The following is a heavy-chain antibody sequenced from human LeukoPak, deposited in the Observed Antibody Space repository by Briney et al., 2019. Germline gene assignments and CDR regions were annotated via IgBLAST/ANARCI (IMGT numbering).Heavy chain of an antibody. J-gene: IGHJ4*02. Sequence: SETLSLTCTVSGGSISSGSYYWSWIRQPAGKGLEWIGRIYTSGSANYNPSLKSRVTISVDTSKNQFSLKLSSVTAADTAVYYCARDQAARSVVPPIWGQGTLVTVSS. D-gene: IGHD2-2*01. CDR2: IYTSGSA. CDR1: GGSISSGSYY. V-gene: IGHV4-61*02. CDR3: ARDQAARSVVPPI.